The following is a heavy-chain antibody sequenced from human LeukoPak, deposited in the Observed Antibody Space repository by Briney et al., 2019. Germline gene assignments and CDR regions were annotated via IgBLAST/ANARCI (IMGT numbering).Heavy chain of an antibody. V-gene: IGHV1-18*01. CDR2: ISAYNGNT. Sequence: ASMKVSCKASGYTFTSYGISWVRQAPGQGLEWMGWISAYNGNTNYAQKLQGRVTMTTDTSTSTAYMELRSLRSDDTAVYYCARVFSAIIAVAAPYFDYWGQGTLVTVSS. CDR3: ARVFSAIIAVAAPYFDY. J-gene: IGHJ4*02. D-gene: IGHD6-19*01. CDR1: GYTFTSYG.